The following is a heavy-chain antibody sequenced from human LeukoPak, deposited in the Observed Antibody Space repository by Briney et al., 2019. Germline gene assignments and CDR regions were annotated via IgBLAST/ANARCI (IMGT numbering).Heavy chain of an antibody. D-gene: IGHD2/OR15-2a*01. CDR3: ARENGTTASPFDY. CDR1: GGSFSGYY. Sequence: SETLSLTCAVYGGSFSGYYWSWIRQPPGKGLEWIGEINHSGSTNYNPSLKSRVTISVDTSKNQFSLKLSSVTAADTAVYYCARENGTTASPFDYWGQGTLVTVSS. V-gene: IGHV4-34*01. CDR2: INHSGST. J-gene: IGHJ4*02.